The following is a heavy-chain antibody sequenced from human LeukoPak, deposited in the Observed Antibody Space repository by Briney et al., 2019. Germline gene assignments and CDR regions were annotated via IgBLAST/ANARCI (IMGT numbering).Heavy chain of an antibody. V-gene: IGHV3-9*01. CDR3: AKGYSSGWSYFDD. CDR2: ITWNSGII. J-gene: IGHJ4*02. Sequence: PGGSLRLSCATSGFIFDNYAMHWVRQVPGKGLEWVSGITWNSGIIDYADSVKGRFTISRNNANNSLSLHMKSLVAEDTAVYYCAKGYSSGWSYFDDWGQGILVTVSS. D-gene: IGHD6-19*01. CDR1: GFIFDNYA.